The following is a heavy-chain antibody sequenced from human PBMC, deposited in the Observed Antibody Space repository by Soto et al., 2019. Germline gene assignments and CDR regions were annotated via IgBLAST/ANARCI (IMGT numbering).Heavy chain of an antibody. D-gene: IGHD3-16*01. CDR2: INYSGST. J-gene: IGHJ6*03. CDR3: ANVWRSVYRYIDV. Sequence: QVHLQESGPGLVKPSETLSLTCTVSGGSISSYYWSWIRQPPGKGLAWIGYINYSGSTNYNPSPNGRVTISVDTYKNQFSLKLSSVTAADTAVYYGANVWRSVYRYIDVWGKGTTVTVSS. CDR1: GGSISSYY. V-gene: IGHV4-59*08.